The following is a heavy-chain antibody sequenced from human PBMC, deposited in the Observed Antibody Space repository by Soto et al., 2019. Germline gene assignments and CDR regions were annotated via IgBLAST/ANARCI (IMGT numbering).Heavy chain of an antibody. CDR3: ARDRITTRGDAFDL. CDR1: GGTFSTYI. Sequence: QVQLVQSGAEVRKPGSSVKVSCKAPGGTFSTYIISWVRQAPGQGLEWMGRIIPIPDITNYAQKFQGRVTVTADRSSITAYMELTSLKSEDTAVYYCARDRITTRGDAFDLWGQGTIVTVSS. CDR2: IIPIPDIT. D-gene: IGHD3-3*01. J-gene: IGHJ3*01. V-gene: IGHV1-69*08.